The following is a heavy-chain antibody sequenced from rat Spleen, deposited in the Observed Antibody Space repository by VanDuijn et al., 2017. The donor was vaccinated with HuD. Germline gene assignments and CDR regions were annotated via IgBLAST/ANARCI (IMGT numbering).Heavy chain of an antibody. CDR3: TRRHYGYTDYFDY. J-gene: IGHJ2*01. V-gene: IGHV5-20*01. Sequence: EVQLVESDGGLVQPGRSLKLSCAASGFTFSDYYMAWVRQAPTKGLEWVASISYDGGSTYYRDSVKGRLTISRDNAKSTLYLQMNSLRSEDTATYYCTRRHYGYTDYFDYWGQGVMVTVSS. CDR2: ISYDGGST. CDR1: GFTFSDYY. D-gene: IGHD1-6*01.